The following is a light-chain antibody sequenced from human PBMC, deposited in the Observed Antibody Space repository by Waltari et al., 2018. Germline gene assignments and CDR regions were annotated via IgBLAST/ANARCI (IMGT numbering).Light chain of an antibody. CDR3: MQGTHWPYT. CDR2: RVS. CDR1: QSLVHSDGNTH. Sequence: DVVMTQSPLPLPVTLGPPASISCKSSQSLVHSDGNTHLNWCQQRPGQSPRRLIYRVSNRDAGVPDRFSGSGSDTDFTLKISRVEAGDVGVYYCMQGTHWPYTFGQGTKLDIK. J-gene: IGKJ2*01. V-gene: IGKV2-30*02.